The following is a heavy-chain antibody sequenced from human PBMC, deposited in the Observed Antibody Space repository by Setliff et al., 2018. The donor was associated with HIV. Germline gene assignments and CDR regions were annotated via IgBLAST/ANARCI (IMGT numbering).Heavy chain of an antibody. CDR1: AGSIRSSTYY. J-gene: IGHJ4*02. CDR3: IIAYSSGWLAPMGFDS. D-gene: IGHD6-19*01. Sequence: SETLSLTCTVSAGSIRSSTYYWAWIRQPPGKGLEWIGTIYYSGSTYYNPSLKSRATISVDTSKNQFSLKLSSVTAADTAVYYCIIAYSSGWLAPMGFDSWGQGTLVTISS. CDR2: IYYSGST. V-gene: IGHV4-39*01.